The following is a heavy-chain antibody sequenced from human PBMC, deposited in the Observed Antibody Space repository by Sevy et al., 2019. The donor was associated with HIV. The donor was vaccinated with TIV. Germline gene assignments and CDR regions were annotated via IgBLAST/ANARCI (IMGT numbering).Heavy chain of an antibody. D-gene: IGHD6-13*01. V-gene: IGHV4-34*01. CDR2: INHSGST. J-gene: IGHJ3*02. CDR3: ARRQLVRGAFDI. CDR1: GGSFSGYY. Sequence: SETLSLTCAVYGGSFSGYYWSWIRQPPGKGLEWIGEINHSGSTNYNPSLKSRVTISVDTSKNQFSLKLSSVTAADTAVYYCARRQLVRGAFDIWGQGTMVTVSS.